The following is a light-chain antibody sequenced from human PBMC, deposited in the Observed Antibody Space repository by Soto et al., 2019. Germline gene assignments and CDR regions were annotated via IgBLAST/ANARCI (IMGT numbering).Light chain of an antibody. J-gene: IGKJ1*01. V-gene: IGKV1-5*03. Sequence: DIQMTQSPSTLSASVGDRVTITCRASQTISNWLAWHQQKPGKAPKLLIYKASSLERGVPSRFSGSGSGTEFTLTISSLQPDDFAAYYCQQYNSFRAFGQGNKVEIK. CDR3: QQYNSFRA. CDR2: KAS. CDR1: QTISNW.